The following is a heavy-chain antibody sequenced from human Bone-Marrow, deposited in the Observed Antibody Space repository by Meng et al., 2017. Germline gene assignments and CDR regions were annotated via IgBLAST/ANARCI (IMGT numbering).Heavy chain of an antibody. D-gene: IGHD4-17*01. J-gene: IGHJ2*01. CDR2: IYYSGST. CDR1: GGSISSGNHY. V-gene: IGHV4-31*03. Sequence: QVPLKELGPGLWKPYQTLFLTCTVSGGSISSGNHYWSCIRQHPGKGLEYIGYIYYSGSTYYNPSLKSRVIISVDTSKNQFSLRLNSVTAADTAVYYCASLYGDSSVWYLDLWGRGTLVTVSS. CDR3: ASLYGDSSVWYLDL.